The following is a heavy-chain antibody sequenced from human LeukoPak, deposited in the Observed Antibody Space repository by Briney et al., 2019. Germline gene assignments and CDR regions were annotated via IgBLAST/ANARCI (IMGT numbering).Heavy chain of an antibody. Sequence: GGSLRLTCAASVITVSSNYVSWVRQAPGKGLEWVSVIYTGGSAYYADSVKGRFTISRDNTKNTLYLQMNSLRAEDTAVYYCVRGRDGYHLCPWDCWGQGTMVTVSS. V-gene: IGHV3-66*01. J-gene: IGHJ4*02. CDR2: IYTGGSA. CDR3: VRGRDGYHLCPWDC. CDR1: VITVSSNY. D-gene: IGHD5-24*01.